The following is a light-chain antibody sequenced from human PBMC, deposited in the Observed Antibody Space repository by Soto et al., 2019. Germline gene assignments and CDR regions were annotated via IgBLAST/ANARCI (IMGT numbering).Light chain of an antibody. V-gene: IGLV2-8*01. CDR2: EVD. CDR1: TNDVGGFNY. Sequence: QSALTQPPSASGSAGQSVTISCTGPTNDVGGFNYVSWYQQHPGRVPKLIIYEVDKPPSGVPDRFSGSKSGNTASLTVSGLQADDEADYYCTSYAGNSNYVFGTGTKVTVL. J-gene: IGLJ1*01. CDR3: TSYAGNSNYV.